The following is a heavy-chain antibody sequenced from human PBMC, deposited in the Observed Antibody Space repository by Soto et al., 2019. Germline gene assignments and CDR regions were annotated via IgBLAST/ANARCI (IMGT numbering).Heavy chain of an antibody. Sequence: TGPEVKKPGASVKVSCKASGNTFASHGFSWVRQAPGQGLEWMGWISGFNGQTNYALKFQGRVTLTTDTSTSTAYMELRSLRSDDTAVYFCARVDPRGVAVVRDYWGQGTLVTVSS. J-gene: IGHJ4*02. V-gene: IGHV1-18*01. CDR2: ISGFNGQT. D-gene: IGHD3-10*01. CDR3: ARVDPRGVAVVRDY. CDR1: GNTFASHG.